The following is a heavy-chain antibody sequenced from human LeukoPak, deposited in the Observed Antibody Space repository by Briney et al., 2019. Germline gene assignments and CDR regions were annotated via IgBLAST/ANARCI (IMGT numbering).Heavy chain of an antibody. CDR1: GGSISSSSYY. CDR2: IYYSGST. CDR3: ARKAYTAMAARHHTTLDY. Sequence: SETLSLTCTVSGGSISSSSYYWGWIRQPPGKGLEWIGSIYYSGSTYYNPSLKSRVTISVDTSKNQFSLKQSSVTAADTAVYYCARKAYTAMAARHHTTLDYWGQGTLVTVSS. V-gene: IGHV4-39*01. D-gene: IGHD5-18*01. J-gene: IGHJ4*02.